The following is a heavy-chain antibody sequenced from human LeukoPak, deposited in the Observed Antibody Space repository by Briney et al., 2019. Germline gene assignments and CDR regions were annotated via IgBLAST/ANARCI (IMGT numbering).Heavy chain of an antibody. Sequence: ASVKVSRKASGYTFTGYYMHWVRQAPGQGLEWMGWINPNSGDTNYAQKFQGRVTMTRDTSITTAYMELSRLTSDDTAVYYCARVYSIRSFDYWGQGTLVTVSS. CDR3: ARVYSIRSFDY. CDR2: INPNSGDT. D-gene: IGHD2-15*01. J-gene: IGHJ4*02. V-gene: IGHV1-2*02. CDR1: GYTFTGYY.